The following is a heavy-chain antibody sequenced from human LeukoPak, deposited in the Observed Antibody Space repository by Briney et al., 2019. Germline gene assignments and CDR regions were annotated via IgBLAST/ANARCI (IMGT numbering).Heavy chain of an antibody. J-gene: IGHJ5*02. V-gene: IGHV1-69*13. D-gene: IGHD2-2*01. CDR3: ARESCSSTSCYVRRYNWFDP. Sequence: VTVSCKASGGTFSSYAIRWVRQAPGQGLEWVGGIIPIFGTANYAQKFPGRVTITADESTSTAYMELSSLRSEDTAVYYCARESCSSTSCYVRRYNWFDPWGQGTLVTVSS. CDR1: GGTFSSYA. CDR2: IIPIFGTA.